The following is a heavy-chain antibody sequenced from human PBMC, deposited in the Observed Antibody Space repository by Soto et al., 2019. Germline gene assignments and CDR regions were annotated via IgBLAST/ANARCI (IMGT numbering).Heavy chain of an antibody. V-gene: IGHV3-73*01. J-gene: IGHJ4*02. CDR1: GFTFSGSA. CDR2: IRSKANSYAT. CDR3: TRLSDSGWSHY. Sequence: EVQLVESGGGLVQPGGSLKLSCAASGFTFSGSAMHWVRQASGKGLEWVGRIRSKANSYATAYAASVKGRFTIPRDDSKNTAYLQMNSLKTEDTAVYYCTRLSDSGWSHYWGQGTLVTVSS. D-gene: IGHD6-19*01.